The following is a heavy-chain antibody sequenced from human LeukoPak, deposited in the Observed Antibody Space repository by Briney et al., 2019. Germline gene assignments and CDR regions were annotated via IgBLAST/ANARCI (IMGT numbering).Heavy chain of an antibody. V-gene: IGHV3-23*01. D-gene: IGHD3-10*01. Sequence: GGSLRLSCAASGFTFNSYGMSWVRQAPGKGLEWVSGISGSGGATYYADSVKGRFTVSRDDPHNTLYLQMNSVRAEDTAVYFWARGGVDHYGSGTYYLMYYFDHWGQGALVTVSS. CDR1: GFTFNSYG. CDR3: ARGGVDHYGSGTYYLMYYFDH. CDR2: ISGSGGAT. J-gene: IGHJ4*02.